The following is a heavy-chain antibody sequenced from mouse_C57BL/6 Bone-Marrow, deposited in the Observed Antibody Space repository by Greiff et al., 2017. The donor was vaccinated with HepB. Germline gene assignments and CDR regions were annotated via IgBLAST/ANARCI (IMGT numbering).Heavy chain of an antibody. V-gene: IGHV5-4*01. D-gene: IGHD2-3*01. CDR1: GFTFSSYA. J-gene: IGHJ3*01. Sequence: EVQLVESGGGLVKPGGSLKLSCAASGFTFSSYAMSWVRQTPEKRLEWVATISDGGSYTYYPDNVKGRFTISRDNAKNNLYLQMSHLKSEDTAMYYCARDENDGYQGPGGPWFDYWGQGTLVTVSA. CDR3: ARDENDGYQGPGGPWFDY. CDR2: ISDGGSYT.